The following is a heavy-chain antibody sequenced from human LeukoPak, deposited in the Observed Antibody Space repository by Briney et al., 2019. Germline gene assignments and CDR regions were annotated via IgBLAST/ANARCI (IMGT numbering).Heavy chain of an antibody. CDR2: ISGSGGST. CDR3: ARLGYCSSTSCYQSGFDP. D-gene: IGHD2-2*01. J-gene: IGHJ5*02. CDR1: GFTFSGYA. Sequence: GGSLRLSCAASGFTFSGYAMSWVRQAPGKGLDWVSAISGSGGSTYYADSVKGRFTISRDNSKNTLYLQMNSLRAEDTAVYYCARLGYCSSTSCYQSGFDPWGQGTLVTVSS. V-gene: IGHV3-23*01.